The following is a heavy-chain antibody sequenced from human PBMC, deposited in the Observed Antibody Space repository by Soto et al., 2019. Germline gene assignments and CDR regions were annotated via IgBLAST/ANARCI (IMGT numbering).Heavy chain of an antibody. V-gene: IGHV1-2*04. Sequence: ASVKVSCKASGYTFTGYYIHWVRQAPGQGLEWMGWINPNSGGTNYAQKFQGWVTMTRDTSISTAYMELSRLRSDDTAVYYCATFLYSSAAHYYGMDVRGQGTTVTVSS. J-gene: IGHJ6*02. CDR1: GYTFTGYY. CDR2: INPNSGGT. CDR3: ATFLYSSAAHYYGMDV. D-gene: IGHD6-25*01.